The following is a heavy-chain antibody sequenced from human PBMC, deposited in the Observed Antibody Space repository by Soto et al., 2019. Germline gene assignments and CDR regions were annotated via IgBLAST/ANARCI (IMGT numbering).Heavy chain of an antibody. CDR3: ARGERYSSSCPEDY. CDR2: IYYSGST. D-gene: IGHD6-13*01. CDR1: GGSISSGDYY. V-gene: IGHV4-30-4*01. Sequence: QVQLQESGPGLVKPSQTLSLTCTVSGGSISSGDYYWSWIRQPPGKGLEWIGYIYYSGSTYYNPALKSLVTISVDTSKNQLSLKLSSVTAADTAVYYCARGERYSSSCPEDYWGQGTLVTVSS. J-gene: IGHJ4*02.